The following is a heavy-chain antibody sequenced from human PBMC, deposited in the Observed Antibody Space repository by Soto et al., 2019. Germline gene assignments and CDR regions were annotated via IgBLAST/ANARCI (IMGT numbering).Heavy chain of an antibody. Sequence: KPSETLSLTCAVYGGSFRDYYWSWIRQPPGKGLEWIGENNHSGSTNYNPSLESRVTISVDTSKTQFSLKLKSVTAAETAVYYCARGVPSSSSWNLEGDYWGQGSLGTVSS. D-gene: IGHD6-13*01. CDR2: NNHSGST. CDR1: GGSFRDYY. V-gene: IGHV4-34*01. CDR3: ARGVPSSSSWNLEGDY. J-gene: IGHJ4*02.